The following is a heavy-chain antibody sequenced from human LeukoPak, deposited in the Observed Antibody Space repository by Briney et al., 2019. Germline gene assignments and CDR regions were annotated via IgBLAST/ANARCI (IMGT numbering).Heavy chain of an antibody. J-gene: IGHJ3*02. Sequence: GASVKVSCKASGGTFSSYTICWVRQAPGQGLEWMGRIIPILGIANYAQKFQGRVTITTDESTSTAYMELSSLRSEDTAVYYCARVRSVGYGGNSGALSAFDIWGQGTMVTVSS. D-gene: IGHD4-23*01. CDR1: GGTFSSYT. CDR3: ARVRSVGYGGNSGALSAFDI. CDR2: IIPILGIA. V-gene: IGHV1-69*16.